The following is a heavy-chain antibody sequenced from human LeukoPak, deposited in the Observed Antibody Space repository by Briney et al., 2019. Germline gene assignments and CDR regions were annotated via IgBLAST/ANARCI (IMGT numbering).Heavy chain of an antibody. Sequence: SETLSLTCAVSGGSISSSNWWSWVRQPPGKGLEWIGEIYHSGSTNYNPSLKSRVTISVDKSKNQFSLKLSSVTAADTAVYYCARGPNTAMVSYYYYYYMDVWGKGTTVTVSS. D-gene: IGHD5-18*01. CDR3: ARGPNTAMVSYYYYYYMDV. CDR2: IYHSGST. J-gene: IGHJ6*03. V-gene: IGHV4-4*02. CDR1: GGSISSSNW.